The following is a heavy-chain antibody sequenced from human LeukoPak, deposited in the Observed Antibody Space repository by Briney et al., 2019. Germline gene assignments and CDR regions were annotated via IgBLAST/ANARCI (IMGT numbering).Heavy chain of an antibody. J-gene: IGHJ4*02. V-gene: IGHV3-7*01. D-gene: IGHD5-12*01. Sequence: GGSLRLSCTASGFIFSNYWMTWVRQAPGKGLEWVAQINQDGSKEYYIDSVKARFSISRDNARNALSLQMNSLRAEDTAVYYCVRDGGVSGYDLLDYWGQGTLVTVSS. CDR3: VRDGGVSGYDLLDY. CDR1: GFIFSNYW. CDR2: INQDGSKE.